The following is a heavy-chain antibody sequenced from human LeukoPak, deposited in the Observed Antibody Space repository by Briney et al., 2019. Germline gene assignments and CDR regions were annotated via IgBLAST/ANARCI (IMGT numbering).Heavy chain of an antibody. J-gene: IGHJ4*02. CDR2: ISSSSSYI. Sequence: KAGGSLRLSCAASGFTFSSYSMNWVRQAPGKGLEWVSSISSSSSYIYYADSVKGRFTISRDNAKNSLYLQMNSLRAEDTAVYYCARDLLYSYGGQAFDYWGQGTLVTVSS. D-gene: IGHD5-18*01. CDR1: GFTFSSYS. CDR3: ARDLLYSYGGQAFDY. V-gene: IGHV3-21*01.